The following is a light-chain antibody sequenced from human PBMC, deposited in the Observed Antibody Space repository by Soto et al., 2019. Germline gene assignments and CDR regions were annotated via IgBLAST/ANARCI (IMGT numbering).Light chain of an antibody. CDR2: GNS. J-gene: IGLJ1*01. V-gene: IGLV1-40*01. CDR1: SSNIGAGYD. CDR3: QSYDSSSLYV. Sequence: QSVLTQPPSVSGAPGQRVTISCTGSSSNIGAGYDVDWYQQLPGTAPKLLIYGNSNRPSGVPDRFSGSKSGTSASLAITGLQDEDEADYYCQSYDSSSLYVLGTGTKVTVL.